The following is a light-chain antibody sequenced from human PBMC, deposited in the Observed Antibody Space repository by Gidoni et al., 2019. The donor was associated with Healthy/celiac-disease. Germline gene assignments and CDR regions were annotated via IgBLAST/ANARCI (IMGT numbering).Light chain of an antibody. V-gene: IGKV3-11*01. J-gene: IGKJ4*01. CDR2: DAS. CDR3: PLRSA. Sequence: EIVWTQSPATLSLSPGARATRSCRASQSVSSYLAWYQQTPGQAPRLLIYDASNRATGLPARFSGSGSGTAFTLTVCRLAPDAFAVSYSPLRSAFGGWAPVAIK. CDR1: QSVSSY.